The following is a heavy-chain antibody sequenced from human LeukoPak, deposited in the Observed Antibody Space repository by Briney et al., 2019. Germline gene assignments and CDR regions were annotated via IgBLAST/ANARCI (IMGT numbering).Heavy chain of an antibody. CDR1: GGSISNGDHY. Sequence: SETLSLTCTVSGGSISNGDHYWSWIRQHPGKGLEWIGHIYYSGSTYYNPSLKSRGIISVETSKNQFSLKLSSVTAADTAVYYCARTFIAAAASEYYFDYWGQGTLVTVSS. CDR2: IYYSGST. CDR3: ARTFIAAAASEYYFDY. J-gene: IGHJ4*02. V-gene: IGHV4-31*03. D-gene: IGHD6-13*01.